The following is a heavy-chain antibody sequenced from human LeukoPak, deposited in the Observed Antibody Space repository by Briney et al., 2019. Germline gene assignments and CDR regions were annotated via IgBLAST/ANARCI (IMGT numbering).Heavy chain of an antibody. V-gene: IGHV3-21*01. J-gene: IGHJ4*02. Sequence: GGSLRLSCAASGFTFSSYSMNWVRQAPGKGLEWVSSISSSSSYIYYADSVKGRFTISRDNAKNSLYLQMNSLRAEDTAVYYCATVKPPRSGYYDYWGQGTLVTVSS. CDR3: ATVKPPRSGYYDY. D-gene: IGHD3-22*01. CDR1: GFTFSSYS. CDR2: ISSSSSYI.